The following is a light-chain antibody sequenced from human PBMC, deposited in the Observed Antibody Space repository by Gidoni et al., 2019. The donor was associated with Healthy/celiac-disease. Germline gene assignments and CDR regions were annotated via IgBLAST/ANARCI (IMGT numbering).Light chain of an antibody. CDR1: QSISNY. CDR2: AAS. V-gene: IGKV1-39*01. J-gene: IGKJ3*01. CDR3: QQSYNTPCT. Sequence: QRTQSPSSLSASVGDRVTITCRASQSISNYLNWYQQKPGKAPKLLIYAASSLQSGVPSRFSGSGSGTDFTLTISSLQPEDFATYYCQQSYNTPCTFXPXTKVDIK.